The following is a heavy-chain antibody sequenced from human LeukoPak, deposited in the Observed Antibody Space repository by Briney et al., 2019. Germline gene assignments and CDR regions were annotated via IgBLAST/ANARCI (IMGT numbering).Heavy chain of an antibody. CDR1: GGSISSYY. V-gene: IGHV4-59*01. CDR2: IYYSGST. Sequence: SETLSLTCTVSGGSISSYYWSWIRQPPGKGLEWIGYIYYSGSTNYNPSLKSRVTISVDTSKNQFSLKLSSVTAADTAVYYCARTATITGTGNYYFDYWGQGTLVTVSS. CDR3: ARTATITGTGNYYFDY. D-gene: IGHD1-20*01. J-gene: IGHJ4*02.